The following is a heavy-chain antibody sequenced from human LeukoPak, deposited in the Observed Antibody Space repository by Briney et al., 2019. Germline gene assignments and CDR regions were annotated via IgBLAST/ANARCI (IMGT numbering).Heavy chain of an antibody. Sequence: ASVRVSCKASGYTFTGYYMHWVRQAPGQGLEWMGWINPNSGGTKYAQKFQGRVTMTRDTSISTAYVELSGLTSDDTAVYYCAKENYRFDSWGQGTLVTVSS. CDR2: INPNSGGT. D-gene: IGHD1-7*01. V-gene: IGHV1-2*02. CDR1: GYTFTGYY. CDR3: AKENYRFDS. J-gene: IGHJ5*01.